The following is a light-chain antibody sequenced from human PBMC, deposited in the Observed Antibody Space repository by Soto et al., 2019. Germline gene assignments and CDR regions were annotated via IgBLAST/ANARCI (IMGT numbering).Light chain of an antibody. V-gene: IGLV1-51*01. J-gene: IGLJ1*01. CDR1: TSNIGNNY. Sequence: QSVLTQPPSLSAAPGQTVTISCSGSTSNIGNNYASWYRQLPGTAPKLLIYDTYKRPSGIPDRFSGSKSGTSATLVITGLQTGDEADYYCGTWDSSLSAHVFGPGTKVTVL. CDR3: GTWDSSLSAHV. CDR2: DTY.